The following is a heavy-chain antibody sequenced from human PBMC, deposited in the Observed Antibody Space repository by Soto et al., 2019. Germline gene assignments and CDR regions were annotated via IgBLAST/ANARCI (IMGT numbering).Heavy chain of an antibody. J-gene: IGHJ6*03. Sequence: PSETLSLTCTVSGGSISSSSYYWGWIRQPPGKGLEWIGSIYYSGSTYYNPSLKSRVTISVDTSKNQFSLKLSSVTAADTAVYYCARSLYEYYYYYYFMDVWRKGTTDLVSS. CDR2: IYYSGST. D-gene: IGHD3-16*01. CDR1: GGSISSSSYY. CDR3: ARSLYEYYYYYYFMDV. V-gene: IGHV4-39*01.